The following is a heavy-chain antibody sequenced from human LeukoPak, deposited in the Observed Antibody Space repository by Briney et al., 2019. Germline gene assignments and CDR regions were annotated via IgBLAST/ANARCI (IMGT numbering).Heavy chain of an antibody. D-gene: IGHD6-19*01. J-gene: IGHJ4*02. CDR2: ISSSGSTI. CDR3: ARDFTSGWYLRTYYFDY. V-gene: IGHV3-11*04. Sequence: GGSLRLSCAASGFTFSDYYMSWLRQAPGKGLEWVSYISSSGSTIYYADSVEGRFTISRDNAKNSLYLQMNSLRAEDTAVYYCARDFTSGWYLRTYYFDYWGQGTLVTVSS. CDR1: GFTFSDYY.